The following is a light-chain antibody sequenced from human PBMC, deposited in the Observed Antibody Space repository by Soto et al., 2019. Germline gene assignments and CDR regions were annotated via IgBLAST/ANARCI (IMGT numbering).Light chain of an antibody. V-gene: IGLV2-8*01. J-gene: IGLJ1*01. CDR3: GSYTGGNTYV. CDR2: EVN. Sequence: QSALTQPPSASGSPGQSVTISCTGTSSDVGGYNYVSWYQQHPGKAPKLMIFEVNKRPSGVPDRFSGSKSGNTASLTVSGLQAEDEADYYCGSYTGGNTYVFGAGTKVT. CDR1: SSDVGGYNY.